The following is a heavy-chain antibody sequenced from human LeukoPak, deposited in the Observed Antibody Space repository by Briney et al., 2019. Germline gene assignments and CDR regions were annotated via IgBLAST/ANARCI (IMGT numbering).Heavy chain of an antibody. CDR3: ARSGSSGGLY. V-gene: IGHV4-61*01. D-gene: IGHD1-26*01. Sequence: PSETLSLTCTVSGGSVSSGSSYWSWTRQPPGKGLELIGYISYTGSTDYNPSLKGRATISVDTSKNQFSLNLNSANAADTAVYYCARSGSSGGLYWGQGIPVTVSS. J-gene: IGHJ4*02. CDR2: ISYTGST. CDR1: GGSVSSGSSY.